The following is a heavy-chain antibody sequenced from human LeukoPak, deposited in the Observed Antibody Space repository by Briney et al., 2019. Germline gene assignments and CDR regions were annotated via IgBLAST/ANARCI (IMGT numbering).Heavy chain of an antibody. Sequence: GGSLRLSCAASGFTFSSYSMNWVRQAPGKGLEWVSSISSSSSYIYYADSVKGRFTISRDNAKNSLYLQMKSLRAEDTAVYYCARVRTRNYYDSSGYYIDWGQGTLVTVSS. CDR1: GFTFSSYS. D-gene: IGHD3-22*01. J-gene: IGHJ4*02. CDR2: ISSSSSYI. CDR3: ARVRTRNYYDSSGYYID. V-gene: IGHV3-21*01.